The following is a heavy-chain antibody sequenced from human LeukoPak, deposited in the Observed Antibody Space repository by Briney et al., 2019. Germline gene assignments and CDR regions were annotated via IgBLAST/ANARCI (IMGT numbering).Heavy chain of an antibody. V-gene: IGHV4-4*07. J-gene: IGHJ4*02. Sequence: PSETLSLTCTVSGDSINSYHWSGIRQPAGKGLEWIGRIHMSGSTNYNPSLRSRVAISMDNSKNQFSLKLKSVTAADTAVYYCASDDSSRDDSGGYHYWGQGTLVTISS. CDR1: GDSINSYH. D-gene: IGHD3-22*01. CDR3: ASDDSSRDDSGGYHY. CDR2: IHMSGST.